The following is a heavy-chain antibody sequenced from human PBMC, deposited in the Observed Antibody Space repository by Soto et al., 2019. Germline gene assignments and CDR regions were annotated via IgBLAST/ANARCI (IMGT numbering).Heavy chain of an antibody. CDR2: IYYSGST. J-gene: IGHJ4*02. CDR3: AKTPSIYDHKDY. V-gene: IGHV4-59*01. D-gene: IGHD3-22*01. CDR1: GGSISGYY. Sequence: LSLTCTVSGGSISGYYWSWIRQPPGKGLEWIGYIYYSGSTNYNPSLKSRVTISVDTSKNQFSLKLSSVTAADTAVYYCAKTPSIYDHKDYWGQGTLVTVSS.